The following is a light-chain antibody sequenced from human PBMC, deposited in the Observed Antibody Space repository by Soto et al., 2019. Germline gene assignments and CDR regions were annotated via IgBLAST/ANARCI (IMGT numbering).Light chain of an antibody. CDR2: GAS. CDR1: QSVSSSY. V-gene: IGKV3-20*01. Sequence: EIVLTQSPGTLSLSLGERGTLSCRASQSVSSSYLAWYQQKPGQAPRLLIYGASSRATGIPDRFSGSGSGTDFTLTISRLEPEDFAVYYCQHYGRSWYTFGQGTKLEIK. J-gene: IGKJ2*01. CDR3: QHYGRSWYT.